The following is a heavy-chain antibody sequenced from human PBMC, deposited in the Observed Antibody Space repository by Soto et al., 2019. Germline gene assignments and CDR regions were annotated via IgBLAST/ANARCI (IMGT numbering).Heavy chain of an antibody. J-gene: IGHJ3*01. CDR1: GYTFTSYW. D-gene: IGHD1-26*01. CDR3: ARRGILGAADAFDV. V-gene: IGHV5-51*01. Sequence: PGESLKISCKASGYTFTSYWIGWVRQMPGKGLEWMGIIYPADSDTRYSPSFQGQVTISADKSISTAYLQWSSLKTLDTAMYYCARRGILGAADAFDVWGQGTMVTVSS. CDR2: IYPADSDT.